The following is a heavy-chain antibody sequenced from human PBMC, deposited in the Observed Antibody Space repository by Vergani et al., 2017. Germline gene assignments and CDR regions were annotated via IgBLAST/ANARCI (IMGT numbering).Heavy chain of an antibody. V-gene: IGHV1-69*01. D-gene: IGHD3-3*01. CDR3: ASRDITMLGVVIIRGYYYYGMDV. CDR1: GGTFSSYA. Sequence: QVQLVQSGAEVKKPGSSVKVSCKASGGTFSSYAISWARQAPGQGLEWMGGIIPIFGTANYAQKFQGRVTITADESTSTAYMELGSLRSEDTAVYYCASRDITMLGVVIIRGYYYYGMDVWGQGTTVTVSS. CDR2: IIPIFGTA. J-gene: IGHJ6*02.